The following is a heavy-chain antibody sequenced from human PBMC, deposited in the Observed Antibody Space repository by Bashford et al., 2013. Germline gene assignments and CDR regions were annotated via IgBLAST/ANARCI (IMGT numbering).Heavy chain of an antibody. Sequence: GSLRLSCAASGFTFSRYWMHWVRRVPGKGLVWVSYISSSSSYTNYADSVKGRFTISRDNAKNSLYLQMNSLRAEDTAVYYCARTIGYCSGGTCFPGTYYFDYWGQGTLVTVSS. CDR1: GFTFSRYW. CDR2: ISSSSSYT. J-gene: IGHJ4*02. V-gene: IGHV3-21*05. D-gene: IGHD2-15*01. CDR3: ARTIGYCSGGTCFPGTYYFDY.